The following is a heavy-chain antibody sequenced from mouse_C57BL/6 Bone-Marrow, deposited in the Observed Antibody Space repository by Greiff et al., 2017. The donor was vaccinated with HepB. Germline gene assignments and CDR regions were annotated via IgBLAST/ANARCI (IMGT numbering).Heavy chain of an antibody. D-gene: IGHD2-4*01. CDR3: ARLDDYAWFAY. CDR2: INTSSGYT. Sequence: VKLQHSGAELARPGASVKMSCKASGYTFTSYTMHWVKQRPGQGLEWIGYINTSSGYTKYNQKFKDKATLTADKSSSTAYMQLSSLTSEDSAVYYCARLDDYAWFAYWGQGTLVTVSA. V-gene: IGHV1-4*01. J-gene: IGHJ3*01. CDR1: GYTFTSYT.